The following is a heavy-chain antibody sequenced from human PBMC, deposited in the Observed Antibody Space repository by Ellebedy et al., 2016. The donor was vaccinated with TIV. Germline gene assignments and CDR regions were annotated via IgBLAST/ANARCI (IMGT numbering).Heavy chain of an antibody. Sequence: AASVKVSCKASGYTFTGYYMHWVRQAPGQGLEWMGWINPNSGGTNYAQKFQGWVTMTRDTSISTAYMELSRLRSEDTAVYYCARARSSGWLHTPDYWGQGLLVTVSS. CDR3: ARARSSGWLHTPDY. CDR2: INPNSGGT. V-gene: IGHV1-2*04. J-gene: IGHJ4*02. CDR1: GYTFTGYY. D-gene: IGHD6-19*01.